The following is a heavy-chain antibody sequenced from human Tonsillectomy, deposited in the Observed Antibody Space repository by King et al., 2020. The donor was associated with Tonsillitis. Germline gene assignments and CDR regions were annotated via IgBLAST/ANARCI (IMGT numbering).Heavy chain of an antibody. J-gene: IGHJ4*02. D-gene: IGHD6-19*01. CDR2: ISGSGAGT. CDR3: AKGAPGIAVAGSGAFDD. CDR1: GFTFSSYA. V-gene: IGHV3-23*01. Sequence: VQLLESGGDLVQPGGSLRLSCAASGFTFSSYAMSWVRQAPGKGLEWVSTISGSGAGTYYADSVKGRFTISRDNSKNTLYLQMNSRGAEDTAVYYCAKGAPGIAVAGSGAFDDWGQGTLVSVSS.